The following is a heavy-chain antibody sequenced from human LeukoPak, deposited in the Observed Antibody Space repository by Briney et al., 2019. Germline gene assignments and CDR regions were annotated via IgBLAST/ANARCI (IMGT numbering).Heavy chain of an antibody. D-gene: IGHD6-19*01. Sequence: SETLSLTCTVSGGSISSSSYYWGWIRQPPGKGLEWIGSIYYSGSTYYNPSLKSRVTISVDTSKNQFSLKLSSVTAADTPVYYCARQQLSGWTPDWFGPWGQGTLVTVSS. CDR2: IYYSGST. V-gene: IGHV4-39*01. J-gene: IGHJ5*02. CDR1: GGSISSSSYY. CDR3: ARQQLSGWTPDWFGP.